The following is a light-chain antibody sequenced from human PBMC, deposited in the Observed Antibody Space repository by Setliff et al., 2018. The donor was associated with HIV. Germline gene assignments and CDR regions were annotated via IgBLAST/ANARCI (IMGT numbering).Light chain of an antibody. V-gene: IGLV2-14*01. J-gene: IGLJ1*01. Sequence: QSALTQPASVSGSPGQSITISCTGTSSDVGGYNSVSWYQQHPGKAPKLILFEVRNRPSGVSDRFSGSKSGKTSSLTISGLQAEDDADYYCSSYAISNTLLFGTGTKVTVL. CDR2: EVR. CDR1: SSDVGGYNS. CDR3: SSYAISNTLL.